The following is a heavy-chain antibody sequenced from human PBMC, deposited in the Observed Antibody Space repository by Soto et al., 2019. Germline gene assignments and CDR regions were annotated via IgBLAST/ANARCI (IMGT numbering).Heavy chain of an antibody. CDR2: ISYDGSNR. Sequence: GGSLRLSCAASGFTFSSYGIHWVRQAPGKGLEWVAVISYDGSNRYYADSVKGRFTISRDNSKNTLYLQMNSLRAEDTAVYYCAKGGDAYNSFFDYWGQGTPVTVSS. J-gene: IGHJ4*02. D-gene: IGHD3-10*01. CDR3: AKGGDAYNSFFDY. CDR1: GFTFSSYG. V-gene: IGHV3-30*18.